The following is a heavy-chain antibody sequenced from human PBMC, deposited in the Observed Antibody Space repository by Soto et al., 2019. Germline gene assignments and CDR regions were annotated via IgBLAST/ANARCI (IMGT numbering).Heavy chain of an antibody. CDR2: IIPIFGTA. CDR3: ARDRRDIFTGWNDAFDT. V-gene: IGHV1-69*06. D-gene: IGHD3-9*01. Sequence: SVKVSCKASGGTFSSYAISWVRQAPGQGLEWMGGIIPIFGTANYAQKFQGRVTITADKSTSTAYLELSSLRSEDTAVYYCARDRRDIFTGWNDAFDTWGQGTMVTVS. CDR1: GGTFSSYA. J-gene: IGHJ3*02.